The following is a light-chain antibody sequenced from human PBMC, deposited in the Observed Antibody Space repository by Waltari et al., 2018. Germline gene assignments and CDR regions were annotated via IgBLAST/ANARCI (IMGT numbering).Light chain of an antibody. CDR2: DVS. J-gene: IGLJ1*01. Sequence: QSALTQPASVSGSPGQSIAISCSGSSTDICAQYFVSWYQQHPGKAPKLRIFDVSSRPSGISYRVSGSMFGNTASLTISVLQAEYEADYFCSSYTRGRTYVFGSGTKVTVL. V-gene: IGLV2-14*03. CDR1: STDICAQYF. CDR3: SSYTRGRTYV.